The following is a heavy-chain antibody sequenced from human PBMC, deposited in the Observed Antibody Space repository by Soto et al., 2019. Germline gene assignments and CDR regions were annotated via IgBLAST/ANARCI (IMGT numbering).Heavy chain of an antibody. J-gene: IGHJ4*02. CDR1: ARSFRVYY. D-gene: IGHD2-15*01. Sequence: HSDTPARTSHVYARSFRVYYRGWLRPPPGEGLQWIGEINHRGITNHSPSLKSRVSILVDTSKNQLSLKLKSMTAADTAVYYCARGCSQADAPDNYYFASWGQRTLSTV. V-gene: IGHV4-34*01. CDR2: INHRGIT. CDR3: ARGCSQADAPDNYYFAS.